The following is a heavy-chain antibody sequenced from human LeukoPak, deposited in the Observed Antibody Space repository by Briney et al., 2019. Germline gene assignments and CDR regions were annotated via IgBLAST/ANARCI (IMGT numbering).Heavy chain of an antibody. CDR2: IYYSGST. J-gene: IGHJ5*02. D-gene: IGHD4-17*01. Sequence: SETLSLTCTVSGGSISSSSYYWGWIRQPPGKGLEWIGSIYYSGSTYYNPSLKSRVTISVDTSKNQFSLKLSSVTAADTAVYYCARMVGEYGDFNWFDPWGQGTLVTVSS. V-gene: IGHV4-39*07. CDR1: GGSISSSSYY. CDR3: ARMVGEYGDFNWFDP.